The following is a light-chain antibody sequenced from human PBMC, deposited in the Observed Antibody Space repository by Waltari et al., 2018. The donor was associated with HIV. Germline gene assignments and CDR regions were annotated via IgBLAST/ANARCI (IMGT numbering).Light chain of an antibody. CDR2: DVS. CDR3: SSYTSSSPYA. Sequence: QTAPTQPASVSGSPRPSTTLSCTGTASDVAGYTYVSWYQQHPGKAPKLMIYDVSNRPSGVSNRFSGSKSGNTASLTISGLQAEDEADYYCSSYTSSSPYAFGTGTKVTVL. CDR1: ASDVAGYTY. V-gene: IGLV2-14*03. J-gene: IGLJ1*01.